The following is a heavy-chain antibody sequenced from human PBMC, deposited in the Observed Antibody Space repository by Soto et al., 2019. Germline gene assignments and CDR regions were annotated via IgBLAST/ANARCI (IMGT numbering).Heavy chain of an antibody. CDR3: ASSYYDILTGYSVAEYFQH. J-gene: IGHJ1*01. CDR2: ISAYNGNT. D-gene: IGHD3-9*01. Sequence: GASVKVSCKASGYTFTSYGISWVRQAPGQGLEWMGWISAYNGNTNYAQKLQGRVTMTTDTSTSTAYMELRSLRSDDTAVYYCASSYYDILTGYSVAEYFQHWGQGTLVTV. V-gene: IGHV1-18*01. CDR1: GYTFTSYG.